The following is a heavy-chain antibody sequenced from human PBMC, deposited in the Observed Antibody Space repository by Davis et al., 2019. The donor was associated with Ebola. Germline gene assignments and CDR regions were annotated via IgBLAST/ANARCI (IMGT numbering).Heavy chain of an antibody. CDR2: VFHSGNT. J-gene: IGHJ4*02. Sequence: SETLSLTCAVSGGSISSSNWWSWVRQPPGKGLEWIGEVFHSGNTNYRPSLKSRVTISVDKSNNQFSLKLSSVTAADTAVYFCARRQKGFCTGGSCHFDSWGQGSVVTVSS. D-gene: IGHD2-8*02. CDR1: GGSISSSNW. CDR3: ARRQKGFCTGGSCHFDS. V-gene: IGHV4-4*02.